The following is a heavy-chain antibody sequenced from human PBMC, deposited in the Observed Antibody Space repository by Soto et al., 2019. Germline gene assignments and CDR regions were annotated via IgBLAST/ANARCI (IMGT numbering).Heavy chain of an antibody. D-gene: IGHD3-10*01. CDR3: ARAGTTMVRGVISGWFDP. V-gene: IGHV4-59*01. CDR2: TYYSGST. Sequence: PSETMCFTCTVSGGTISSYYWSWIRKPPGKGLEWIGYTYYSGSTNYNPSLKSRVTISVDTSKNQFSLKLSSVTAADTAVYYCARAGTTMVRGVISGWFDPWGQGTLVTVSS. CDR1: GGTISSYY. J-gene: IGHJ5*02.